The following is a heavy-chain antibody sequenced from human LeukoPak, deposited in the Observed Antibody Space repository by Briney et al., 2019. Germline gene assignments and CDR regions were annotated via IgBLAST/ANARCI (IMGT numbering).Heavy chain of an antibody. CDR3: AREDADQMDNSFDI. Sequence: RPSETLSLTCTVSGDSISSRSDYWGWIRQPPGKGPEWVGSVYYIGSTFYNPSLKSRVTISIDTSKNQFSLKLTSVTAADTAVYYCAREDADQMDNSFDIWGQGTMVTVSS. J-gene: IGHJ3*02. CDR2: VYYIGST. CDR1: GDSISSRSDY. D-gene: IGHD2-8*01. V-gene: IGHV4-39*07.